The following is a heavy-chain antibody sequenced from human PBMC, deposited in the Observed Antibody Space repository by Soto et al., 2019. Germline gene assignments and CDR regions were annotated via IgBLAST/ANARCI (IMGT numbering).Heavy chain of an antibody. D-gene: IGHD3-22*01. CDR2: IKEDESEK. CDR3: TTNYYDSSGYDNWFDP. J-gene: IGHJ5*02. V-gene: IGHV3-7*05. CDR1: GFSFSKYW. Sequence: PGGSLRLSCVASGFSFSKYWMDWVRQAPGKGLEWVANIKEDESEKYYADSVKGRFTISRDDSKSIAYLQMNSLKTEDTAVYYCTTNYYDSSGYDNWFDPWGQGTLVTVSS.